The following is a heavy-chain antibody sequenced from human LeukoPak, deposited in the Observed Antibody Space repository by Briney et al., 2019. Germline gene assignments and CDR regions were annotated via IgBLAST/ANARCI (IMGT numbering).Heavy chain of an antibody. V-gene: IGHV3-23*01. CDR3: AKRPADSSGYFDY. J-gene: IGHJ4*02. Sequence: PGGSLRLSCAASGFIFSNYAMSWVRQAPGKGLEWVSGITGSGGSTSYVDSVKVRFTIYRDNSKNTLYLLMNSLRAEDTAVYYCAKRPADSSGYFDYWGQGTLVTVSS. CDR1: GFIFSNYA. D-gene: IGHD3-22*01. CDR2: ITGSGGST.